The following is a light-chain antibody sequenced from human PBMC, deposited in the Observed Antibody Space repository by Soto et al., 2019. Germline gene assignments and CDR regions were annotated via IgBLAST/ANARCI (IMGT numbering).Light chain of an antibody. CDR2: PAS. J-gene: IGKJ5*01. V-gene: IGKV1D-12*01. CDR1: QDISRW. CDR3: QQGNDFPVT. Sequence: DIKMTQSPSSVSASVGDRVTITCRASQDISRWLAGYQQKPGKAPKLLISPASTLPSGVSSRFSGSGSGTDFTITMGSLQPEDFATYYCQQGNDFPVTFGQGTRLEIK.